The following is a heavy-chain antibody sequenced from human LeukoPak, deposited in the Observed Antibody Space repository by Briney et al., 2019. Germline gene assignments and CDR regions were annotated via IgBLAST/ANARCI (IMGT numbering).Heavy chain of an antibody. J-gene: IGHJ5*02. Sequence: SQTLSLTXTVSGGSISSGSYYWSWIRQPAGKGLDWIGRIYTSGSTNYNPSLKGRVTISVDTSKNQFSLKLSSVTAADTAVYYCARDRVVPAAIGSSFAWFDPWGQGTLVTVSS. V-gene: IGHV4-61*02. CDR3: ARDRVVPAAIGSSFAWFDP. CDR2: IYTSGST. D-gene: IGHD2-2*01. CDR1: GGSISSGSYY.